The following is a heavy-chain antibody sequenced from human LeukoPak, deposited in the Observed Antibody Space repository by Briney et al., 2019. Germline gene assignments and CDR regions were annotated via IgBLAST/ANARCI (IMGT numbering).Heavy chain of an antibody. CDR1: GDSVSSNSAA. Sequence: SQTLSLTCAISGDSVSSNSAAWNWIRQSPSRGLEWLGRTYYRSKWYNDYAVSVKSRITINPDTSKNQFSPQLNSVTPEDTAVYYCAREGAYSSGWYDSWSYFDYWGQGTLVTVSS. J-gene: IGHJ4*02. D-gene: IGHD6-19*01. V-gene: IGHV6-1*01. CDR2: TYYRSKWYN. CDR3: AREGAYSSGWYDSWSYFDY.